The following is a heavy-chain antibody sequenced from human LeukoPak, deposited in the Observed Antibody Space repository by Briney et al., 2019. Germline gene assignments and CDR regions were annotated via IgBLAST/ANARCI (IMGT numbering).Heavy chain of an antibody. Sequence: PGGSLRLSCAASGFTFTDYYMSWIRQAPGKGLEWVSYITNSGTTIYYADSVKGRFTISRDNAKNSLYLQMNSLRAEDTAVYYCAREPQRGYSYGYSFDYWGQGTLVTVSS. J-gene: IGHJ4*02. V-gene: IGHV3-11*01. CDR2: ITNSGTTI. CDR1: GFTFTDYY. CDR3: AREPQRGYSYGYSFDY. D-gene: IGHD5-18*01.